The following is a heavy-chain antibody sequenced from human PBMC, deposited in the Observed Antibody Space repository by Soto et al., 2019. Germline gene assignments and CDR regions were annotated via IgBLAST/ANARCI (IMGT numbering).Heavy chain of an antibody. CDR3: ARREGQLAAFDI. V-gene: IGHV4-59*01. J-gene: IGHJ3*02. CDR2: IYYSGST. Sequence: QVQLQESGPGLVKPSETLSLTCAVSGGSISSYYWSWIRQPPGKGLEWVGYIYYSGSTKYNPSLTGRVTISVDTSKNQFSLKLSSVTAADTAVYYCARREGQLAAFDIWGQGTLVTVSS. D-gene: IGHD6-13*01. CDR1: GGSISSYY.